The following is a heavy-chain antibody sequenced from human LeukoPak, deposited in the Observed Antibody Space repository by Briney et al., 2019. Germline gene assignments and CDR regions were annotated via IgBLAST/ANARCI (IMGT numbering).Heavy chain of an antibody. CDR2: IYTSGST. J-gene: IGHJ5*02. Sequence: SQTLSLTCTVSGGSISSGSYYWSWIRQPAGKGLEWIGRIYTSGSTNYNPSLKSRVTMSVDTSKNQFSLKLSSVTAADTAVYYCARFLDEWPLNWFDPWGQGTLVTVSS. V-gene: IGHV4-61*02. CDR1: GGSISSGSYY. CDR3: ARFLDEWPLNWFDP. D-gene: IGHD3-3*01.